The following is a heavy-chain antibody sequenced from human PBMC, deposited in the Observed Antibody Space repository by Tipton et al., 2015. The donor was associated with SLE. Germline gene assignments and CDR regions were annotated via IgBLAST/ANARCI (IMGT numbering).Heavy chain of an antibody. CDR1: GGSISSGNYF. CDR3: ARERLGQASDAFDI. Sequence: TLSLTCTVSGGSISSGNYFWSWIRQHPGKGLEWIGYIYYSGSTYYNPSLKSRVTISMDMSENQFSLKMSSVTAADTAVYYCARERLGQASDAFDIWGQGTLVTVSS. V-gene: IGHV4-31*03. D-gene: IGHD3-9*01. CDR2: IYYSGST. J-gene: IGHJ3*02.